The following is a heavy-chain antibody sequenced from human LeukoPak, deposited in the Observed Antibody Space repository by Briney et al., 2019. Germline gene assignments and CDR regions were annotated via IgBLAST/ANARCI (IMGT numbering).Heavy chain of an antibody. CDR3: ARRSRYCTTASCYTVFDY. V-gene: IGHV5-51*01. CDR2: IFPGDSDT. D-gene: IGHD2-2*02. J-gene: IGHJ4*02. Sequence: GESLKISCEASGYTFINYWIGWVRQMPGKGLEWMGIIFPGDSDTRYSPSFQGQVTISADKSISTAYLQWSSLQASDTAIYYCARRSRYCTTASCYTVFDYWGQGTLVTVSS. CDR1: GYTFINYW.